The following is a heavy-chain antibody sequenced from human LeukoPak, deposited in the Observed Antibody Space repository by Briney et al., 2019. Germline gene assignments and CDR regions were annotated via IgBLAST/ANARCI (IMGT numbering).Heavy chain of an antibody. CDR3: ASSYGSGSSTYYYYGLDV. D-gene: IGHD3-10*01. J-gene: IGHJ6*02. CDR1: GGTFSSYA. V-gene: IGHV1-69*04. Sequence: ASVTVSCKASGGTFSSYAIGWVRQAPGQGLEWMGRIIPIFGIANYAPKFQGRVTITADKSTSTAYMELSSLRSEDTAVYYCASSYGSGSSTYYYYGLDVWGQGTTVTVSS. CDR2: IIPIFGIA.